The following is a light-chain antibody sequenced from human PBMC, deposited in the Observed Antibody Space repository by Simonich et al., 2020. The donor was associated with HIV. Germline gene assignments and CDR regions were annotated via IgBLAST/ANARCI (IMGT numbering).Light chain of an antibody. J-gene: IGLJ3*02. CDR3: SSYTNRDTLV. CDR1: SSNIGAYIY. Sequence: QSALTQPASVSGSPGPSITISCTGSSSNIGAYIYVSWYQQHPGKAPKLMSYDVSKRPSGVSNRFSGSKSGNTASLTISGLQAEDEADYYCSSYTNRDTLVIGGGTKLTVL. CDR2: DVS. V-gene: IGLV2-14*01.